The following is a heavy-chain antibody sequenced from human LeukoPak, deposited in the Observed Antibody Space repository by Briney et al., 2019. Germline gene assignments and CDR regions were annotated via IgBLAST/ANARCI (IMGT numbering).Heavy chain of an antibody. Sequence: PSETLSLTCTVSGGSISSGDYYWSWIRQPPGKGLEWIGYIYYSGSTYYNPSLKSRVTISVDTSKNQFSLKLSSVTAADTAVYYCARAGYGGYLLPGVWGQGTTVTVSS. J-gene: IGHJ6*02. CDR2: IYYSGST. CDR1: GGSISSGDYY. V-gene: IGHV4-30-4*01. D-gene: IGHD4-17*01. CDR3: ARAGYGGYLLPGV.